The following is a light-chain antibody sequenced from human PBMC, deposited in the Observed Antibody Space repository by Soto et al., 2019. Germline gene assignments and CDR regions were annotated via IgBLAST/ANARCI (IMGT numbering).Light chain of an antibody. Sequence: DVEMTQSTSTLPTSIGDRVTINCRASQNVRNWLAWYQQKPGKAPKLLIYKASRLESGVPSRFSASGSGTDFTLTINSLQSDDFATYFCQQYSKESTFGQGTKLEIK. CDR3: QQYSKEST. CDR2: KAS. J-gene: IGKJ2*01. CDR1: QNVRNW. V-gene: IGKV1-5*03.